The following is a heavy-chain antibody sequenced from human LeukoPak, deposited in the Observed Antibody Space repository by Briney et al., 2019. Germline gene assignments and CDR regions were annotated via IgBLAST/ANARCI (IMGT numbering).Heavy chain of an antibody. CDR1: GGSISSYY. V-gene: IGHV4-4*07. CDR3: AGTYYYDSSGYLASFDY. D-gene: IGHD3-22*01. Sequence: PSETLSLTCTVSGGSISSYYWSWLRQPAGKGLEWIGRIYTSGSTNYNPSLKSRVTMSVDTSKNQLSLKLSSVTAADTAVYYCAGTYYYDSSGYLASFDYWGQGTLVTVSS. J-gene: IGHJ4*02. CDR2: IYTSGST.